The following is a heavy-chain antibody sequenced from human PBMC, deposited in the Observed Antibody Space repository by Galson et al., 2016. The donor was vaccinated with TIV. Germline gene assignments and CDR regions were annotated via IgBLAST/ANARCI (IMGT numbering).Heavy chain of an antibody. J-gene: IGHJ3*01. D-gene: IGHD6-19*01. CDR1: GGSLSGHY. Sequence: LSLTCAVYGGSLSGHYWSWIRQPPGKGLEWIGEINHGGDTNYSPSLKSRVTMSVDTSKNQFSLNLKSVTTADTAVYYGARHSTSGFPGIQVAAGRRPFDLWGQGTMVTVSS. CDR2: INHGGDT. CDR3: ARHSTSGFPGIQVAAGRRPFDL. V-gene: IGHV4-34*01.